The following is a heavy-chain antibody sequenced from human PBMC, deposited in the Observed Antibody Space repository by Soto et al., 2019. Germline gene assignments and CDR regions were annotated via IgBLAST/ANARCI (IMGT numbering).Heavy chain of an antibody. Sequence: QVQLQESGPGLVKPAQTLSLPCTVSGGSISTGGYYCSWIRQHPGKGLKRIGYTYYRASTYNNPSPKSRVTTSVDTSKNQCSLKLSSVTAADTAVYYCAREPLTWGQGTLVTVSS. J-gene: IGHJ4*02. CDR1: GGSISTGGYY. CDR2: TYYRAST. CDR3: AREPLT. V-gene: IGHV4-31*03.